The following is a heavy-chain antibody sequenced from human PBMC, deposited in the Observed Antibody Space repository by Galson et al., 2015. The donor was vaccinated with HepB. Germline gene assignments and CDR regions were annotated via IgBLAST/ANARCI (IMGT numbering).Heavy chain of an antibody. CDR2: ITSSDGST. V-gene: IGHV3-23*01. CDR3: AKGYSGGLWATVQYDY. J-gene: IGHJ4*02. D-gene: IGHD4-17*01. Sequence: SLRLSCAASGFTFSSYAMSWVRQAPGKGLEWVSVITSSDGSTYYADSVKGRFTISRDNSKNTLYLQMNSLRAEDTAVYYCAKGYSGGLWATVQYDYWGQGTLVTVSS. CDR1: GFTFSSYA.